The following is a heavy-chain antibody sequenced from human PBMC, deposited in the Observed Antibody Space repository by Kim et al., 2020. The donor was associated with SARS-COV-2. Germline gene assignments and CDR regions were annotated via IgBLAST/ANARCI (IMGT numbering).Heavy chain of an antibody. Sequence: SVKVSCKASGGTFSSYAISWVRQAPGQGLEWMGGIIPIFGTANYAQKFQGRVTITADESTSTAYMELSSLRSEDTAVYYCARNLAHYDSSGYATDWGQGTLVTVSS. CDR2: IIPIFGTA. V-gene: IGHV1-69*13. D-gene: IGHD3-22*01. CDR1: GGTFSSYA. J-gene: IGHJ4*02. CDR3: ARNLAHYDSSGYATD.